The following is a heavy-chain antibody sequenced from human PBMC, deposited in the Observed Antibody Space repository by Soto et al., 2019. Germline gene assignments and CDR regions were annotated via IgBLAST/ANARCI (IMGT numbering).Heavy chain of an antibody. CDR2: FDPEGGET. J-gene: IGHJ4*02. Sequence: RASVKVSCKVSGYTLTELSMHWVRQAPGKGLEWMGGFDPEGGETIYAQKFQGRVTMTEDTSTDTAYMELSSLRSEDTAVYYCARHIPAISISDHWGQGTLVTVSS. V-gene: IGHV1-24*01. D-gene: IGHD2-21*01. CDR1: GYTLTELS. CDR3: ARHIPAISISDH.